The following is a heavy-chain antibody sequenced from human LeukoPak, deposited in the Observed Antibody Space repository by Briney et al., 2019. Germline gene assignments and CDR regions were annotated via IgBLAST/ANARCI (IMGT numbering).Heavy chain of an antibody. CDR1: RFTFSNYW. D-gene: IGHD3-9*01. Sequence: GGSLRLSCAASRFTFSNYWMSWVRQAPGKGLEWVANMKQDGSEINYVDSVKGRFTISRDNAKNSLYLQMDSLRAEDTAVYYCARAPYDIVTGYSGYFDYWGQGTLVTVSS. CDR2: MKQDGSEI. V-gene: IGHV3-7*01. J-gene: IGHJ4*02. CDR3: ARAPYDIVTGYSGYFDY.